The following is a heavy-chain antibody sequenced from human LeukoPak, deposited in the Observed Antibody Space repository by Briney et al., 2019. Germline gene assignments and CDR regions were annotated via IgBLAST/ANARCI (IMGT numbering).Heavy chain of an antibody. CDR1: GFTFSSYA. CDR2: IKQDGSDK. J-gene: IGHJ4*02. V-gene: IGHV3-7*05. Sequence: GGSLRLSCAASGFTFSSYAMSWVRQAPGKGLEWVANIKQDGSDKNYVDSVKGRFIISRDNAKNSLFLQMNSLRADDTAVYYCARDGWSVDYWGQGTLVTVSS. D-gene: IGHD2-15*01. CDR3: ARDGWSVDY.